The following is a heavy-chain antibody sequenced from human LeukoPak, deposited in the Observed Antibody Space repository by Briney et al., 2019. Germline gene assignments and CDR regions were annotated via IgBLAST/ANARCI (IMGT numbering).Heavy chain of an antibody. CDR1: GGSISSNNW. CDR3: ARARNEILAGYYSFDY. V-gene: IGHV4-4*02. Sequence: SETLSLTCTVSGGSISSNNWWSWVRLPPGKGLEWIGEIYHSGNTNYNPSLKSRVTISGDKSKNQFSLGLSSVTAADTAVYYCARARNEILAGYYSFDYWGQGILVTVSP. D-gene: IGHD3-9*01. CDR2: IYHSGNT. J-gene: IGHJ4*02.